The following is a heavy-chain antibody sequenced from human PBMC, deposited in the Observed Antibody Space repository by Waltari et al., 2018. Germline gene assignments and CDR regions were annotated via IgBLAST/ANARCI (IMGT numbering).Heavy chain of an antibody. V-gene: IGHV1-2*02. CDR2: INPNSGGT. CDR3: AREEDIVVVPAAMNAFDI. Sequence: QVQLVQSGAEVKKPGASVKVSCKASGYTFTGYYMHWVRQARGQGLEWMGWINPNSGGTNYAQKFQGRVTMTRDTSISTAYMELSRLRSDDTAVYYCAREEDIVVVPAAMNAFDIWGQGTMVTVSS. CDR1: GYTFTGYY. J-gene: IGHJ3*02. D-gene: IGHD2-2*01.